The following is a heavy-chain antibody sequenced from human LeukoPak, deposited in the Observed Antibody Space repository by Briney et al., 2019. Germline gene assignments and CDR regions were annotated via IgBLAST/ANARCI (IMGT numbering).Heavy chain of an antibody. CDR3: ARDYDFWSGYYSPTRGYFGY. CDR1: GIAFSGSG. CDR2: IRYEGSNK. V-gene: IGHV3-30*02. J-gene: IGHJ4*02. D-gene: IGHD3-3*01. Sequence: GGSLRLSCAAPGIAFSGSGMHWCRRAPGKGLGGVTFIRYEGSNKYFTASVKGRFTMSRDNSKNTLYLHMDSLRAEDTAVYYCARDYDFWSGYYSPTRGYFGYWGQGTLVTVSS.